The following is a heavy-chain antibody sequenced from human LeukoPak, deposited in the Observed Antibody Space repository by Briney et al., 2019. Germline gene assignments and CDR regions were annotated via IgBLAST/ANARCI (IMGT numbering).Heavy chain of an antibody. D-gene: IGHD3-3*01. J-gene: IGHJ6*03. CDR3: ARVRVWSGYLHYYYYYMDV. Sequence: ASVKVSCKASGYTFTGYYMHWVRQAPGQGLEWMGWINPNSGGTNYAQKFQGRVTMTRDTSISTAYMELSRLRSDDTAVYYCARVRVWSGYLHYYYYYMDVWGKGTTVTVSS. CDR2: INPNSGGT. V-gene: IGHV1-2*02. CDR1: GYTFTGYY.